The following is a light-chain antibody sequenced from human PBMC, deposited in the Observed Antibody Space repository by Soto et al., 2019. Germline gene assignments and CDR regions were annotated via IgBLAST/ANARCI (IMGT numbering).Light chain of an antibody. CDR2: ATS. CDR3: QKYGSSPIN. J-gene: IGKJ5*01. Sequence: ELVLTQSPGTLSLSSVAIATLSCSASQSFSSIYLAWYQQKPGQAPSLLIYATSSRATGIPDRFSGSGSGTDFSLTISRLEPEDFAVYYCQKYGSSPINCGKGERRGIK. V-gene: IGKV3-20*01. CDR1: QSFSSIY.